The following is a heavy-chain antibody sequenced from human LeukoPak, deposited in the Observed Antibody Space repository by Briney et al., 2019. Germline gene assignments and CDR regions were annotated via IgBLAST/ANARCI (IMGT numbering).Heavy chain of an antibody. CDR2: IKSKTDGGTA. J-gene: IGHJ4*02. CDR3: TTESRYYDSSGLLDY. CDR1: GFTFSNAW. D-gene: IGHD3-22*01. V-gene: IGHV3-15*01. Sequence: GGSLRLSCAASGFTFSNAWMSWVRQAPGKGLEWVGRIKSKTDGGTADYAAPVKGRFTISRDDSKNTLYLQMNSLKTEDTAVYYCTTESRYYDSSGLLDYWGQGTLVTVSS.